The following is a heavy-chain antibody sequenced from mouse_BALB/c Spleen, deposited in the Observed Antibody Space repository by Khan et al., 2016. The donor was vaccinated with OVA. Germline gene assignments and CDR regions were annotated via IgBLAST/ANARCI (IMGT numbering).Heavy chain of an antibody. J-gene: IGHJ4*01. CDR1: GYTFTTAG. CDR3: AGGGAAYYSYDGGAMDY. CDR2: INTHSGVP. D-gene: IGHD2-12*01. Sequence: QIQLVQSGPELKKSGETVRISCKASGYTFTTAGMQWVQKMPGKGLKWIGWINTHSGVPKYAEDFKGRFAFSLETSASTAYLQITNLKNEDTATXVCAGGGAAYYSYDGGAMDYWGQGTSVTVSS. V-gene: IGHV9-4*02.